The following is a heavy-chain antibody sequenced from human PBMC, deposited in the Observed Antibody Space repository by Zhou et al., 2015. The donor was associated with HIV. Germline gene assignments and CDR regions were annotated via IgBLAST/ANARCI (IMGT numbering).Heavy chain of an antibody. J-gene: IGHJ6*02. CDR1: GFTFDDHA. CDR3: AKDVSTGYQYGLDV. V-gene: IGHV3-9*01. Sequence: EVQLVESGGGLVQPGRSLRLSCAVSGFTFDDHAMHWVRQAPGRGLEWVSGISWNGGRTGYADSVKGRFTISRDDAKNSLYLQMNSLRPEDTALYYCAKDVSTGYQYGLDVWGQGTTVTVSS. D-gene: IGHD2-2*01. CDR2: ISWNGGRT.